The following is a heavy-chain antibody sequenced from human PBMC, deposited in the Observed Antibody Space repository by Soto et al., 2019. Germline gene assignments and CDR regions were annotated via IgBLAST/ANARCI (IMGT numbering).Heavy chain of an antibody. CDR1: GFNFGAYN. V-gene: IGHV3-48*02. CDR3: ARMFLSTVPV. J-gene: IGHJ4*02. CDR2: ISSSGRDA. D-gene: IGHD3-10*02. Sequence: GGSLRLSCVASGFNFGAYNINWVRQAPGKGLEWVSFISSSGRDAYYADSVQGRFFISRDNAKNSVFLEMNSLTDEDTAVYYCARMFLSTVPVWGQG.